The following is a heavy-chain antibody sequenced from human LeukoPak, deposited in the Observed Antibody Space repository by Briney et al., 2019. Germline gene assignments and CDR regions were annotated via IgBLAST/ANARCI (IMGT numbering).Heavy chain of an antibody. Sequence: SETLSLTCAVYGGSFSGYYWSWIRQPPGKGLEWIGEINHSGSTNYNPSLKSRVTTSADTSKNQFSLKLSSVTAADTAVYYCARVPNPYYYDSSGYLDYWGQGTLVTVSS. CDR1: GGSFSGYY. V-gene: IGHV4-34*01. CDR2: INHSGST. D-gene: IGHD3-22*01. J-gene: IGHJ4*02. CDR3: ARVPNPYYYDSSGYLDY.